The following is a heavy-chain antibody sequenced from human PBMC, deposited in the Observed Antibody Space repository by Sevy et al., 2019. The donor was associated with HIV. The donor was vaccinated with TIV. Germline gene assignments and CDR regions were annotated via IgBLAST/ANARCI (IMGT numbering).Heavy chain of an antibody. CDR3: ARNGIPCVGGSFFDY. Sequence: SETLSLTCAVSGGSIGSGDYSWNWIRQPPGKGLEWIGYIFSSGTTHYNPSLTSRVAISVDTSKNQVSLRLNSVTAADTAVYYCARNGIPCVGGSFFDYWGQGTLVTVSS. CDR1: GGSIGSGDYS. D-gene: IGHD1-1*01. V-gene: IGHV4-30-4*08. J-gene: IGHJ4*02. CDR2: IFSSGTT.